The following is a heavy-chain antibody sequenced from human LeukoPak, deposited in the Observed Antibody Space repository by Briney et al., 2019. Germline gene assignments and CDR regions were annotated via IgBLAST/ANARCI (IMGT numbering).Heavy chain of an antibody. D-gene: IGHD3-22*01. Sequence: PGGSLRLSCAASGFTFSSYSMNWVRQAPGKGLEGVSSISSSSSYIYYADSVKGRFTISRDNAKNSLYLQMNSLRAEDTAVYYCARVGYYDSSGLDYWGQGTLVTVSS. J-gene: IGHJ4*02. CDR2: ISSSSSYI. CDR1: GFTFSSYS. V-gene: IGHV3-21*01. CDR3: ARVGYYDSSGLDY.